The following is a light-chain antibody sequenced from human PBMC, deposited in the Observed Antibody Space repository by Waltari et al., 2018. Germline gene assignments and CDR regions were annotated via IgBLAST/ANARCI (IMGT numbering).Light chain of an antibody. J-gene: IGLJ3*02. CDR1: PGSGASTSY. Sequence: QTVVTQEPSLSVSPGGTVTLTCALSPGSGASTSYPTWYQQTPGQPPRTLVYKGISRSSGVPDRFSGSILGNTAALTITGAQADDESDYYCSMYMGSGVWVFGGGTKLTVL. V-gene: IGLV8-61*01. CDR2: KGI. CDR3: SMYMGSGVWV.